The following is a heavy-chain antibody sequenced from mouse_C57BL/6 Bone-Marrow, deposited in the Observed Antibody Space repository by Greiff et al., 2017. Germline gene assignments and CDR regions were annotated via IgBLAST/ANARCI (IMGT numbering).Heavy chain of an antibody. CDR1: GYTFTSYW. CDR3: ARWKRDSDGGWYFYV. D-gene: IGHD2-4*01. Sequence: VQLQQPGAELVKPGASVKLSCKASGYTFTSYWMHWVKQRPGRGLEWIGRFDPNSGGTKHNEKFKSKATLTVEKPSRTAYMQLSSLTSEDSAVYYCARWKRDSDGGWYFYVWGTGTTVTVAS. V-gene: IGHV1-72*01. J-gene: IGHJ1*03. CDR2: FDPNSGGT.